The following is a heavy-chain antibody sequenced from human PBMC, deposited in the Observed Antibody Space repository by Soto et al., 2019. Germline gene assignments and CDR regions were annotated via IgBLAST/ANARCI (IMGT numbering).Heavy chain of an antibody. CDR3: ARGGHVVVVTAALDY. J-gene: IGHJ4*02. V-gene: IGHV1-46*01. CDR2: VNPSGGHT. CDR1: GDTFTDYY. Sequence: GASLKVSCKASGDTFTDYYIHWVRHAPGQGLEWMGTVNPSGGHTTYAQHFLGRVTMTRDTSTSTLYMELTSLTSDDTAIYYCARGGHVVVVTAALDYWGQGTLVTVSS. D-gene: IGHD2-21*02.